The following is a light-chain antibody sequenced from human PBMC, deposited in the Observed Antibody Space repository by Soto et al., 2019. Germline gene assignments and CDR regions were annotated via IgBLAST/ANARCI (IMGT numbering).Light chain of an antibody. Sequence: EIVLTQSPRTLSVSPGDRVTLSCRASQSISINLAWCQHKPGQAPRLLIHAGSTRATGIPARISGSGSGAEFTLTISSLQSEDFAVYYCQQFRNGPWTFGQGTKVDIK. J-gene: IGKJ1*01. V-gene: IGKV3D-15*01. CDR3: QQFRNGPWT. CDR1: QSISIN. CDR2: AGS.